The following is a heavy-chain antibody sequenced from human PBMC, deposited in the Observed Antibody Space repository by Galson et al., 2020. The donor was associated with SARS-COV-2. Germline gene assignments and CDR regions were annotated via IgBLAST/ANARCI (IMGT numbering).Heavy chain of an antibody. J-gene: IGHJ4*02. Sequence: SETLSLTCTVSGVSISSGSYYWSLIRQPAGEELEWIRLIHTSGSTQYNPSLKSRVTIAVDTSKNQFSLKLSSLTAADTATYYCARGPVSGTGIWGRGTLVTVSS. D-gene: IGHD6-19*01. V-gene: IGHV4-61*02. CDR3: ARGPVSGTGI. CDR2: IHTSGST. CDR1: GVSISSGSYY.